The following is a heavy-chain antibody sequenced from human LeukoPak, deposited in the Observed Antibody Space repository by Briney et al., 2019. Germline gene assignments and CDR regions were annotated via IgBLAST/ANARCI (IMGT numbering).Heavy chain of an antibody. Sequence: ASVKVFCKASGYAFTGYHMHWVRRAPGQGLEWMGRLNPESGDTSYAQNFQGRVTITRDTSINSAYMELSRLRSDDTAMYYCAREQLTGRAFDFWGQGTVVTVSS. CDR2: LNPESGDT. CDR3: AREQLTGRAFDF. J-gene: IGHJ3*01. D-gene: IGHD1-1*01. CDR1: GYAFTGYH. V-gene: IGHV1-2*02.